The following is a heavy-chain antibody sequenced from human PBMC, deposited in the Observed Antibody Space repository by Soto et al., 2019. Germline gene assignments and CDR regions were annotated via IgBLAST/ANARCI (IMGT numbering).Heavy chain of an antibody. CDR1: GFTFGSYA. CDR2: ISGSGGST. CDR3: AKDGLLHVSVGWSTNYYYDGMDV. V-gene: IGHV3-23*01. J-gene: IGHJ6*02. Sequence: GGSLRLSCAASGFTFGSYAMSWVRQAPGKGLEWVSAISGSGGSTYYADSVKGRFTISRDNSKNTLYLQMNSLRAEDMAVYYCAKDGLLHVSVGWSTNYYYDGMDVWGQGTTVTVSS. D-gene: IGHD6-19*01.